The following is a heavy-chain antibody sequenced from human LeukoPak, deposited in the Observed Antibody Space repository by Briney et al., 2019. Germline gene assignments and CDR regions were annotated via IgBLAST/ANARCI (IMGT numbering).Heavy chain of an antibody. J-gene: IGHJ4*02. D-gene: IGHD1-26*01. CDR2: INHSGST. V-gene: IGHV4-39*07. CDR3: ARIPRYSFPLSSRRYYFDY. Sequence: PSETLSLICTASDGSKSSSSCSWGSSCYWGWIRQPPGKGLEWIGEINHSGSTNYNPSLKSRVTISVDTSKNQFSLKLSSVTAADTAVYYCARIPRYSFPLSSRRYYFDYWGQGTLVTVSS. CDR1: DGSKSSSSCSWGSSCY.